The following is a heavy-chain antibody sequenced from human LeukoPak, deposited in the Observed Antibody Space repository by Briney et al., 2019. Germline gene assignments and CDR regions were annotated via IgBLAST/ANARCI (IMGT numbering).Heavy chain of an antibody. V-gene: IGHV1-46*03. Sequence: ASVKVSCKASGYTFTSYYMHWVRQAPGQGLEWMGIINPSGGSTSYAQKFQGRVTMTRDTSTSTVYMELSSLRSEDTAVYYCARVGHYYDSSGYRFDPWGRGTLVTVSS. D-gene: IGHD3-22*01. CDR2: INPSGGST. J-gene: IGHJ5*02. CDR3: ARVGHYYDSSGYRFDP. CDR1: GYTFTSYY.